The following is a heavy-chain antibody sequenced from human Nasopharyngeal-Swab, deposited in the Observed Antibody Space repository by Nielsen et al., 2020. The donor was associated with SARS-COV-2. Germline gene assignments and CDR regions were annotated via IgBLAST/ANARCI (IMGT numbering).Heavy chain of an antibody. D-gene: IGHD6-19*01. CDR3: AKRKHQTRAVAGTGEAIDY. Sequence: WIRQRPGKALEWVSDISGSGGSTYYADSVKGRFTISRENSKNTLYLQMNSLRAEDTAVYYCAKRKHQTRAVAGTGEAIDYWGQGTLVTVSS. V-gene: IGHV3-23*01. CDR2: ISGSGGST. J-gene: IGHJ4*02.